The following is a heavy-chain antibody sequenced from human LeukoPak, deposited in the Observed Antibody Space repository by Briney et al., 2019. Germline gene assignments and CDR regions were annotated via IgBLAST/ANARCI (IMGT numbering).Heavy chain of an antibody. Sequence: SETLSLTCTVSGGSLSSYYWSWIRQPPGKGLEWIGYIYYSGSTNYNPSLKSRVTISVDTSKNQFSLKLSSVTAADTAVYYCARGTGDGYNYNYWGQGTLVTVSS. CDR1: GGSLSSYY. CDR2: IYYSGST. CDR3: ARGTGDGYNYNY. V-gene: IGHV4-59*01. J-gene: IGHJ4*02. D-gene: IGHD5-24*01.